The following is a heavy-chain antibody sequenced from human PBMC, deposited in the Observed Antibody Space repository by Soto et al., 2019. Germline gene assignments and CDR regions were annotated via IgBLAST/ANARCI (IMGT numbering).Heavy chain of an antibody. CDR2: VSHDGTER. J-gene: IGHJ5*02. D-gene: IGHD5-18*01. CDR3: TRVGVGYSLGSGFTP. Sequence: TGGSLRLSCLASGVTLTGYAMHWVRHAPGKGLEWVASVSHDGTERYAASVRGRFTISRDISKSTVFLQMGSLSGEDTAVYYCTRVGVGYSLGSGFTPWGQGTLVTVSS. CDR1: GVTLTGYA. V-gene: IGHV3-30-3*01.